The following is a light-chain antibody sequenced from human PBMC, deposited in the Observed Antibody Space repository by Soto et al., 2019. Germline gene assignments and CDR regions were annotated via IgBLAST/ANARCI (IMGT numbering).Light chain of an antibody. CDR1: SSDVGSYNL. Sequence: QSALTQPASVSGSPGQSITISCTGTSSDVGSYNLVSWYQQHPGKAPKLMIYEVSKRPSGVSNRFSGSKSVNTAALTISGLQAEDEADYYFCSYAGSSSVVFGGGTKLTVL. J-gene: IGLJ2*01. CDR2: EVS. CDR3: CSYAGSSSVV. V-gene: IGLV2-23*02.